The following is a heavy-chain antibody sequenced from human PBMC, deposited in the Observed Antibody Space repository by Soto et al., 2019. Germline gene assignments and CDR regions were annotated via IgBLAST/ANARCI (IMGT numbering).Heavy chain of an antibody. J-gene: IGHJ5*02. CDR3: ARRDCGGDCYSGWFDP. CDR1: GYSFTSYW. V-gene: IGHV5-51*01. CDR2: IYPGDSDT. Sequence: PGEYLKISCKGSGYSFTSYWIGWVRQMPGKGLEWMGIIYPGDSDTRYSPSFQGQVTISADKSINTAYLQWSSLKASDTAMYYCARRDCGGDCYSGWFDPWGQGTLVTVSS. D-gene: IGHD2-21*02.